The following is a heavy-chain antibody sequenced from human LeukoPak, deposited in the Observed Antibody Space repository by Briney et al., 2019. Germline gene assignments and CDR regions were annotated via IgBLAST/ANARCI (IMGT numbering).Heavy chain of an antibody. CDR1: GGSISSYY. CDR2: IYYSGGT. D-gene: IGHD3-16*01. V-gene: IGHV4-30-4*08. J-gene: IGHJ4*02. CDR3: ARDRGGYGAQQDY. Sequence: SETLSLTCTVSGGSISSYYWSWIRQPPGKGLEWIGYIYYSGGTYSNPSLKSRVTMSVDTSKNQFSLKLSSVTAADTAVYYCARDRGGYGAQQDYWGQGTLVTVSS.